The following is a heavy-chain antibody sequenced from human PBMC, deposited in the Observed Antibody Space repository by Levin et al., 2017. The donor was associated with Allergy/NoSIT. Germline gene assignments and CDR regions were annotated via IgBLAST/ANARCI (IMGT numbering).Heavy chain of an antibody. CDR1: GFTFSNYG. V-gene: IGHV3-33*01. D-gene: IGHD3-10*01. CDR2: IWYDGTNK. CDR3: ARLPYGSGPTDIDY. J-gene: IGHJ4*02. Sequence: PGGSLRLSCAASGFTFSNYGMHWVRQAPGKGLEWVAVIWYDGTNKYYADSVKGRFTISRDNSKNTLFLQMNSLRADDTALYYCARLPYGSGPTDIDYWGQGTLVTVSS.